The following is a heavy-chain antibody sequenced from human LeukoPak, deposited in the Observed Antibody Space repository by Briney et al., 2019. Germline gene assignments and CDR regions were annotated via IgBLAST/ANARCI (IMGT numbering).Heavy chain of an antibody. V-gene: IGHV1-8*01. D-gene: IGHD6-19*01. CDR1: GYTFTSYD. Sequence: GASLKVSCTASGYTFTSYDIKWVRQATGQGLEWMGWMNPNSGNTGYARKFQGRVTMTRNTSISTAYMELSSLRSEDTAVYYCARGQWLHAFDIWGQGTMVTVSS. CDR2: MNPNSGNT. J-gene: IGHJ3*02. CDR3: ARGQWLHAFDI.